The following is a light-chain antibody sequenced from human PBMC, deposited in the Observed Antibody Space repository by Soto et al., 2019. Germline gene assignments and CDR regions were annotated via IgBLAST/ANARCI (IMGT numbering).Light chain of an antibody. CDR3: QQYGSSPLT. V-gene: IGKV3-20*01. J-gene: IGKJ4*01. CDR2: GAS. CDR1: QSVSGSY. Sequence: EIVLTQSPGTLSLSPGERAILSCRASQSVSGSYVAWYQQKPGQAPRLLIYGASGRATGIPDRFSGSGSGTDFTLTISRLEPEDLAVYYCQQYGSSPLTFGGGTKVDIK.